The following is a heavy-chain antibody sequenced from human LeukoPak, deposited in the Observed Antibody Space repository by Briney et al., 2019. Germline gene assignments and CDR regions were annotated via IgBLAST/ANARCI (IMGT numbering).Heavy chain of an antibody. J-gene: IGHJ4*02. V-gene: IGHV3-30-3*01. CDR2: ISYDGSKK. D-gene: IGHD3-10*01. CDR3: TRDANYYGSGSYYGN. Sequence: GGSLRLSCAASGFTLSSYAMSWVRQAPGKGLEWVAIISYDGSKKYYADSVKGRFTISRDNSKNTLSLQMNSLRADATAVYSCTRDANYYGSGSYYGNWGQGTLVTVSS. CDR1: GFTLSSYA.